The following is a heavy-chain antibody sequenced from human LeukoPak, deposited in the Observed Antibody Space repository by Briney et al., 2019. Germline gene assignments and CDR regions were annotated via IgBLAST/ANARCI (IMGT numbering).Heavy chain of an antibody. V-gene: IGHV1-24*01. CDR2: FDPEEGET. J-gene: IGHJ6*04. D-gene: IGHD6-19*01. CDR3: ATVGDFATIAVPGFNV. Sequence: ASVKVSCKVSGDSLTEVPMYWVRQAPGKGLEWMGGFDPEEGETIYAQKFQGRVTMTEDTSTDTAYMELSSLRSEDTAIYYCATVGDFATIAVPGFNVWGKGTTVTVSS. CDR1: GDSLTEVP.